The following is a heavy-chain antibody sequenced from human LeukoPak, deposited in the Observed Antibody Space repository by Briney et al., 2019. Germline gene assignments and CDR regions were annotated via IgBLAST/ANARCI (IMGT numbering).Heavy chain of an antibody. Sequence: ASVKVSCKASGYTFITYGIDWVRLAPGQGLEWLGWISPYNDNTIYARKFQGRVTVTADTSTNTAYMELRSLTSDDTAIYFCARGPQSEGGFDVWGEGTTVTVSS. CDR1: GYTFITYG. CDR3: ARGPQSEGGFDV. V-gene: IGHV1-18*04. CDR2: ISPYNDNT. J-gene: IGHJ6*04.